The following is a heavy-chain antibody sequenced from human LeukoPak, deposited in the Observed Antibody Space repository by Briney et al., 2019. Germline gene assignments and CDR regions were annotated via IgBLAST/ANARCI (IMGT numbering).Heavy chain of an antibody. Sequence: PSETLSLTCSVSGGSMSDSITWGWVRQPPGKGLEWLANIHDDGRTAPNPSLRSRLTISQDRSKNQFSLKVSSVTAADTAFYYCAKVLTAAGLDLWGHGILVTVSS. CDR1: GGSMSDSIT. CDR2: IHDDGRT. D-gene: IGHD6-25*01. CDR3: AKVLTAAGLDL. J-gene: IGHJ5*02. V-gene: IGHV4/OR15-8*01.